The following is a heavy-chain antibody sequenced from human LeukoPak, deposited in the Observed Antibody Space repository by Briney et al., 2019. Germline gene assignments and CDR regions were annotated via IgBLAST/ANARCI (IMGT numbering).Heavy chain of an antibody. Sequence: WASVKVSCKASGGTFSSYAINWVRQATGQGLEWMGWMNPNSGNTGYAQKFQGRVTMTRNTSISTAYMELSSLRSEDTAVYYCASRDYYDSSGLNRGQGTLVTVSS. CDR2: MNPNSGNT. CDR1: GGTFSSYA. D-gene: IGHD3-22*01. J-gene: IGHJ4*02. CDR3: ASRDYYDSSGLN. V-gene: IGHV1-8*02.